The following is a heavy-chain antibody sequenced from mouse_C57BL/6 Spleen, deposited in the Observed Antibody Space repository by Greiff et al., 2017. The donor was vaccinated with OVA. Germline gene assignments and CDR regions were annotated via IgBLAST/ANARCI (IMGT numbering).Heavy chain of an antibody. CDR1: GYTFTSYW. Sequence: QVQLQQPGAELVKPGASVKLSCTASGYTFTSYWMQWVRQRPGQGLEWIGEIDPSDSTTNYAQKFKGRSTFTVDTSSSAASMQLSSLTAEDSAVYDCARPPYYGSRGAWFAYWGQGTLVTVSA. CDR2: IDPSDSTT. CDR3: ARPPYYGSRGAWFAY. J-gene: IGHJ3*01. D-gene: IGHD1-1*01. V-gene: IGHV1-50*01.